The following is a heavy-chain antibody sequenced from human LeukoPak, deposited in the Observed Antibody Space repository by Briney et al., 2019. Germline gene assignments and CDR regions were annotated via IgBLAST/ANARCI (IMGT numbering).Heavy chain of an antibody. CDR2: IIPIFGIA. J-gene: IGHJ4*02. CDR3: ARSPYLTY. V-gene: IGHV1-69*04. CDR1: GVTFISYA. D-gene: IGHD3-9*01. Sequence: ASVKVSCKASGVTFISYAISWVRQAPGEGGEGMGRIIPIFGIANYAQKFQGRVTITADKSTSTAYMELSSLRSEDTAVYYCARSPYLTYWGQGTLVTVSS.